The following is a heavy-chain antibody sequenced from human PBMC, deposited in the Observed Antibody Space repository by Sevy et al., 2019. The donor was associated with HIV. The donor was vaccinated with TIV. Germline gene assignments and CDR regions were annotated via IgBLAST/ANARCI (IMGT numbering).Heavy chain of an antibody. V-gene: IGHV4-31*03. CDR2: INYSGGT. Sequence: SETLSLTCTVSGAAIGSGGYYWSWIRQHPGKGLEWIAYINYSGGTYYNPSLKSRLSVSLDTTKNQFSLKLSSVTAADTAVYYCARDNRYGDYGLDVWGLGTTVTVSS. J-gene: IGHJ6*02. CDR1: GAAIGSGGYY. CDR3: ARDNRYGDYGLDV. D-gene: IGHD4-17*01.